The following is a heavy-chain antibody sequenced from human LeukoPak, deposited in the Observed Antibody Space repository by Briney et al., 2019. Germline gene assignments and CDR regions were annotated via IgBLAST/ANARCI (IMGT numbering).Heavy chain of an antibody. CDR1: GGTFSSYA. J-gene: IGHJ4*02. Sequence: GASVKVSCKASGGTFSSYAISWVRQAPGQGLEWMGGIIPIFGTANYAQKFQGRVTITADESTSTAYMELSSLRSEDTAVYYCASGPSGYCTNGVCYYFDYWGQGTLVTVSS. V-gene: IGHV1-69*13. CDR2: IIPIFGTA. CDR3: ASGPSGYCTNGVCYYFDY. D-gene: IGHD2-8*01.